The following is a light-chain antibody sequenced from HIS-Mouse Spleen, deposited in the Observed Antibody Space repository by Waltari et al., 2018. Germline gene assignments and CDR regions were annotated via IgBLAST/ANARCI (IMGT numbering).Light chain of an antibody. J-gene: IGLJ3*02. CDR3: SSYTSSSTRV. CDR2: DVS. CDR1: SSDVGGYNY. V-gene: IGLV2-14*03. Sequence: PSSDVGGYNYVSWYQQHPGKAPKLMIYDVSNRPSGVSNRFSGSKSGNTASLTISGLQAEDEADYYCSSYTSSSTRVFGGGTKLTVL.